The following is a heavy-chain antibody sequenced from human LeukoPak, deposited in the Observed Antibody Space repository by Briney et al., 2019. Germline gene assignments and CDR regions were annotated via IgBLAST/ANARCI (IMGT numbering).Heavy chain of an antibody. Sequence: SETLSLTCTVSGGSISSYYWSWIRQPAGKGREWIGRIDTSGSTNYNPSLKSRVTMSVDRSKNQFSLKLSSVTAADTAVYYCARALYGGNSVIDYWGQGTLVTVSS. CDR2: IDTSGST. J-gene: IGHJ4*02. CDR1: GGSISSYY. V-gene: IGHV4-4*07. CDR3: ARALYGGNSVIDY. D-gene: IGHD4-23*01.